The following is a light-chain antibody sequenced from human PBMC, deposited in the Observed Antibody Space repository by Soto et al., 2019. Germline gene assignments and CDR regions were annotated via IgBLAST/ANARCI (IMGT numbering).Light chain of an antibody. CDR1: QGIASF. CDR3: QQLNSYPLT. J-gene: IGKJ4*01. CDR2: AAS. Sequence: DIQLAQSPSFLSASVGDRVTVTCRASQGIASFLAWYQQKPGKAPKLLIYAASTLQSGVPSRFSGNRSGTEFTLTISSLQPEDFATYYCQQLNSYPLTFGGGTKVEI. V-gene: IGKV1-9*01.